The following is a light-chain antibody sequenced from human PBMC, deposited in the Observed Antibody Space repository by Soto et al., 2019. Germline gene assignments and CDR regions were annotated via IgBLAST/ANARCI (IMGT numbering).Light chain of an antibody. Sequence: QSVLTQPASVSGSPGQSITISWTGTSSDVGAYNYVSWYQQHPGKAPKLMIFEVSDRPSGVSNRFSGSKSGNTASLTISGLQAEDEADYYCSSYTSSNTLVFGGGTKLTVL. J-gene: IGLJ2*01. CDR3: SSYTSSNTLV. V-gene: IGLV2-14*01. CDR1: SSDVGAYNY. CDR2: EVS.